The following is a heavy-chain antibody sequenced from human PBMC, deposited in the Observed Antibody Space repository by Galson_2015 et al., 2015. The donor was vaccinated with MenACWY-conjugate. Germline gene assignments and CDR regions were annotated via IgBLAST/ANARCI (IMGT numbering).Heavy chain of an antibody. CDR2: IWDDGSYK. Sequence: SLRLSCAASGFTFGTYGIHWVRQAPAKGLEWEELIWDDGSYKYYADSVKGRFTISRDNSKNTLYLQMNSLRAEDTAVYYCARVFDTWYMDVWGKGTTVTVSS. CDR3: ARVFDTWYMDV. V-gene: IGHV3-33*08. J-gene: IGHJ6*03. CDR1: GFTFGTYG. D-gene: IGHD3-3*01.